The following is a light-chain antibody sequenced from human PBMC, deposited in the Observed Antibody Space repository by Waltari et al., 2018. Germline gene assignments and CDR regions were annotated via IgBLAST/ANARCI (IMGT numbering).Light chain of an antibody. J-gene: IGLJ2*01. CDR1: SSDVGGYNY. V-gene: IGLV2-14*03. CDR2: DVS. Sequence: QSALTQPASVSGSPGQSITISCTGTSSDVGGYNYVSWYQQHPVKAPKLLIFDVSDRPSGVSTRCSGSKSGTTASLTISGLQAEDEADYYCSSYIGSSTLELFGGGTSLTVL. CDR3: SSYIGSSTLEL.